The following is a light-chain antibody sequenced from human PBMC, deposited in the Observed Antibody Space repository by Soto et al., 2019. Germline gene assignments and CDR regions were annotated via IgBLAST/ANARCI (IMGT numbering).Light chain of an antibody. CDR1: QSVNSY. CDR3: QQGGT. J-gene: IGKJ5*01. V-gene: IGKV3-11*01. CDR2: DAS. Sequence: IVLTQSPVTLSLSPGERATLSCRVSQSVNSYLAWYQQKSGQAPRLLIYDASNRATGIPARFTGSGSGTDFTLTVSGLEPEDFGVYYCQQGGTFGQGTRLEMK.